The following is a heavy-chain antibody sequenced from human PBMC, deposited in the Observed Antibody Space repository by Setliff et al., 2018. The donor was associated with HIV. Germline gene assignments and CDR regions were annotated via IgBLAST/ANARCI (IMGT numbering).Heavy chain of an antibody. CDR3: ARGSDWHPD. CDR2: IYHRGST. D-gene: IGHD3-9*01. V-gene: IGHV4-38-2*02. J-gene: IGHJ4*02. Sequence: PSETLSLTCSVSGYFIRSGYYWGWIRQTPGKGLEWLGSIYHRGSTYYKPSLKSRVSISVDTSKNRFSLGLRSVSAADTAIYYCARGSDWHPDWGQGTLVTVSS. CDR1: GYFIRSGYY.